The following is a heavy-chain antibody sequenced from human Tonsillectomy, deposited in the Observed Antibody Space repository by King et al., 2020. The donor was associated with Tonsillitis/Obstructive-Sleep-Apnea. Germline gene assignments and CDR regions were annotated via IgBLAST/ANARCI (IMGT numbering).Heavy chain of an antibody. CDR2: IDHSGST. CDR1: GGSFSGYY. D-gene: IGHD3-3*01. Sequence: VQLQQWGAGLLKPSETLSLICAVNGGSFSGYYWSWIRQPPGKGLEWIGEIDHSGSTNYNPSLKSRVTISADTSKTHFSLKLRSVTAADTAVYFCAREITNDAFDVWGQGTMVTVSS. V-gene: IGHV4-34*01. J-gene: IGHJ3*01. CDR3: AREITNDAFDV.